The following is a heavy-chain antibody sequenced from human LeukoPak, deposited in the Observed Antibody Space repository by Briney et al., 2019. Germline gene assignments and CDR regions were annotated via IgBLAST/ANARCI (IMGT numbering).Heavy chain of an antibody. CDR3: ARVSRYSSGGTGYFDY. CDR1: GGSISGSAFY. CDR2: IYYTGTMYYNPSSGTT. V-gene: IGHV4-39*07. Sequence: SETLSLTCTVSGGSISGSAFYWGCIRQPPGKGLECIGSIYYTGTMYYNPSSGTTYYNPSLESRVTISVDTSKNQFSLKVTSVTAADTAVYYCARVSRYSSGGTGYFDYWGQGTLVTVSS. J-gene: IGHJ4*02. D-gene: IGHD6-19*01.